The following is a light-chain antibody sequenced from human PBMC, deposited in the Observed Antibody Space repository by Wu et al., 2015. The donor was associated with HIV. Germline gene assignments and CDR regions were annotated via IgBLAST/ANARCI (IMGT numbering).Light chain of an antibody. CDR3: QQLSNYPFT. CDR2: AAS. CDR1: QSISRS. Sequence: DIQMTQSPSSLSASVGDRVTITCRASQSISRSLNWFQQKPGKAPNLLLYAASTLQSGVPSRFSGSGSGTEFTLAVSSLQPDDFATYYCQQLSNYPFTFGPGTKWIS. J-gene: IGKJ3*01. V-gene: IGKV1-9*01.